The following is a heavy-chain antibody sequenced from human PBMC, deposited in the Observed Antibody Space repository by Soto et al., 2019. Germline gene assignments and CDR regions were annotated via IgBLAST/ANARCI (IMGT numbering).Heavy chain of an antibody. V-gene: IGHV4-30-4*01. CDR3: ARAGIQLWLDEYYFDY. CDR1: GGSISSGDYY. J-gene: IGHJ4*02. D-gene: IGHD5-18*01. Sequence: QVQLQESGPGLVKPSQTLSLTCTVSGGSISSGDYYWSWIRQPPGKGLEWIGYIYYSGSTYYNPSLKRRVTILVDTTKNQFSLKLSSVTAADTAVYYWARAGIQLWLDEYYFDYWGQGTLVTVSS. CDR2: IYYSGST.